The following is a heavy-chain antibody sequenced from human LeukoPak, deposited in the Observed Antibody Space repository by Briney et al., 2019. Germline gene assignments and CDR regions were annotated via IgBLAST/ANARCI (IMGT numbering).Heavy chain of an antibody. CDR1: GFTFSSYA. CDR3: AKRSVEWLLYFDY. Sequence: GGSLRLSCAASGFTFSSYAMSWVRQAPGKGLKWVSAISGSGGSTYYADSVKGRFTISRDNSKNTLYLQMNSLRAEDTAVYYCAKRSVEWLLYFDYWGQGTLVTVSS. V-gene: IGHV3-23*01. CDR2: ISGSGGST. J-gene: IGHJ4*02. D-gene: IGHD3-3*01.